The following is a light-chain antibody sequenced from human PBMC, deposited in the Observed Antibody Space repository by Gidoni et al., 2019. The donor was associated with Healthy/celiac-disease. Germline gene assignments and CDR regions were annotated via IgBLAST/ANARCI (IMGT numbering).Light chain of an antibody. J-gene: IGKJ1*01. V-gene: IGKV3-20*01. CDR2: GAS. CDR1: QSVGSSY. Sequence: IGLTQSPGTLYLPAGERATLAGCASQSVGSSYLAWYQQKPGEAPRLRIYGASSRDTGIPDRVSGSGSGTDFTLTISRLEPEDFAVYYCQQYGSSAWTFGQGTKVEIK. CDR3: QQYGSSAWT.